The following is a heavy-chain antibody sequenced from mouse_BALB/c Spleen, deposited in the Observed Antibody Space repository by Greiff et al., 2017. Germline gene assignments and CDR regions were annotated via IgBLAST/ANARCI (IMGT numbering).Heavy chain of an antibody. J-gene: IGHJ2*01. CDR1: GYSITSDYA. V-gene: IGHV3-2*02. Sequence: EVKLVESGPGLVKPSQSLSLTCTVTGYSITSDYAWNWIRQFPGNKLEWMGYISYSGSTSYNPSLKSRISITRDTSKNQFFLQLNSVTTEDTATYYCAMRGYFDYWGQGTTLTVSS. CDR3: AMRGYFDY. CDR2: ISYSGST.